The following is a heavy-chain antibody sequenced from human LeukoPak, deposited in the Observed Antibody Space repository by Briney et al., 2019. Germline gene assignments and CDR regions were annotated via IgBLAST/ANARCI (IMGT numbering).Heavy chain of an antibody. CDR2: ISYDGSKK. V-gene: IGHV3-30-3*01. D-gene: IGHD4-17*01. CDR1: GFTFRSRS. CDR3: ARNDYGDYFFDY. Sequence: GGSLRLSCVASGFTFRSRSMHWVRQAPGKGLEWVAIISYDGSKKYYADSVKGRFTISRDNSKATVYLEMNSLRPDDTAVYYCARNDYGDYFFDYWGQGTLVTVSS. J-gene: IGHJ4*02.